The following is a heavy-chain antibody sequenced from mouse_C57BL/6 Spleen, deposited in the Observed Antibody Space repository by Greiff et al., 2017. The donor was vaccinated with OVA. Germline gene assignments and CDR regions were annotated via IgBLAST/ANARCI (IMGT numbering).Heavy chain of an antibody. Sequence: DVKLVESGGGLVKPGGSLKLSCAASGFTFSDYGMHWVPQAPEKGLEWVAYISSGSSTIYYADTVKGRFTISRDNAKNTLFLQMTSLRSEDTAMYYCARGIPNFDYWGQGTTLTVSS. J-gene: IGHJ2*01. CDR3: ARGIPNFDY. CDR2: ISSGSSTI. CDR1: GFTFSDYG. V-gene: IGHV5-17*01.